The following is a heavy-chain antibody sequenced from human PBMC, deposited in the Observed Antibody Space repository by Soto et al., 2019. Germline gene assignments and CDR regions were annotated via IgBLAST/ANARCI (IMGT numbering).Heavy chain of an antibody. Sequence: QVQLVQSGAEVKKPGASVKVSCKASGYTFTGYYMHWVRQAPGQGLEWMGWINPNSGGTNYAQKFQGWVTMTRDTSISTAYMALSRLRSDDTAVYYCARESGDCSSTSCYDPDAFDIWGQGTMVTVSS. D-gene: IGHD2-2*01. J-gene: IGHJ3*02. CDR1: GYTFTGYY. CDR2: INPNSGGT. CDR3: ARESGDCSSTSCYDPDAFDI. V-gene: IGHV1-2*04.